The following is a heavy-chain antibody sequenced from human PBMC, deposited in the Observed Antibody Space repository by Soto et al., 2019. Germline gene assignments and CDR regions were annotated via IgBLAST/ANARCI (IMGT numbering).Heavy chain of an antibody. CDR3: TTDRGYCSSTSCNDAFDI. Sequence: GGSLRLSCAASGFTFSNAWMSWVRQAPGKGLEWVGRIKSKTDGGTTDYAAPVKGRFTISRDDSKNTLYLQMNSLKTEDTAVYYCTTDRGYCSSTSCNDAFDIWGQGTMVTVSS. CDR2: IKSKTDGGTT. V-gene: IGHV3-15*01. CDR1: GFTFSNAW. J-gene: IGHJ3*02. D-gene: IGHD2-2*01.